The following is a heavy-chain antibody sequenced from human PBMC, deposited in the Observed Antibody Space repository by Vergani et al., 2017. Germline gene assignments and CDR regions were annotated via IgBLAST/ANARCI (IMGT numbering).Heavy chain of an antibody. J-gene: IGHJ5*02. CDR2: INHSGST. CDR3: ARGYGSGARWFDP. Sequence: QVQLQESGPGLVKPSQTLSLTCTVSGGSISSGGYYWRWIRQPPGKGLEWIGEINHSGSTNYNPSLKSRVTISVDTSKNQFSLKLSSVTAADTAVYYCARGYGSGARWFDPWGQGTLVTVSS. D-gene: IGHD3-10*01. V-gene: IGHV4-31*03. CDR1: GGSISSGGYY.